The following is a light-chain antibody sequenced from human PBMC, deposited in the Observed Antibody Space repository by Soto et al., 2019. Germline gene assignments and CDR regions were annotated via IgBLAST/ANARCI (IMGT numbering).Light chain of an antibody. CDR2: SNN. CDR1: SSNIGSNT. CDR3: VACDDSLIGYVV. V-gene: IGLV1-44*01. J-gene: IGLJ2*01. Sequence: QSVLTQPPSASGTPGQRVTISCSGSSSNIGSNTVNWYQQLPGTAPKLVIYSNNQRPSGVPDRFSGSKSGTSASLAISGLQSEDEADYYCVACDDSLIGYVVFGGGTKVTVL.